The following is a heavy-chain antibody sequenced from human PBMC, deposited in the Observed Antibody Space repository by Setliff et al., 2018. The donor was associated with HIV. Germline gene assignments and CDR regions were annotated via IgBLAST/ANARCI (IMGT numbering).Heavy chain of an antibody. CDR1: GFTFSSYW. J-gene: IGHJ4*02. CDR3: ARQDLGAYAPLRY. D-gene: IGHD5-12*01. Sequence: HGESLTISCAASGFTFSSYWMYWVRQAPGKGLVWVSRINSDGSSTSYADSVKGRFTISRDNAKNTLYLQMNSLRAEDTAVYYCARQDLGAYAPLRYWGQGTLVTVSS. V-gene: IGHV3-74*01. CDR2: INSDGSST.